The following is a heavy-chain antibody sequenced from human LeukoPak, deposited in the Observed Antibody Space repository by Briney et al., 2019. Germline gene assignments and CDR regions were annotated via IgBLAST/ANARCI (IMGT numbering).Heavy chain of an antibody. CDR2: ISYGGTKE. J-gene: IGHJ6*02. CDR1: GFSFSDYA. V-gene: IGHV3-30*04. CDR3: ARNKPITAFFGMDV. D-gene: IGHD6-6*01. Sequence: GGSLRLSCAASGFSFSDYALHWVRQAPGKGLEWVAVISYGGTKEYYADSMKGRFTISKDNSKNTLYLQMNSLRHEDTAVYYCARNKPITAFFGMDVWGQGTTVIVSS.